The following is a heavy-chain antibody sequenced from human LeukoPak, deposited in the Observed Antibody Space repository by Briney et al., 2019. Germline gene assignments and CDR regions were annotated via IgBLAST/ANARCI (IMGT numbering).Heavy chain of an antibody. CDR3: ARAKSDMVRGVIYY. CDR2: ISSSRTYI. D-gene: IGHD3-10*01. Sequence: GGSLRLSCAASGFTFSNYSMSWVRQAPGKGREWVSSISSSRTYIYYADSLKGRFTISRDNAKNSLYLQMNSLRAEDTAVYYCARAKSDMVRGVIYYWGQGTLVTVSS. J-gene: IGHJ4*02. V-gene: IGHV3-21*01. CDR1: GFTFSNYS.